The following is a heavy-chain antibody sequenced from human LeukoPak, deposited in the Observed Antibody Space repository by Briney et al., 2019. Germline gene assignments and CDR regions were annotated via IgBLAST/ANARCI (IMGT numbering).Heavy chain of an antibody. CDR1: GFTFGDYA. CDR2: IRSKAYGGTT. CDR3: TRGSTRARIAAAGTVH. D-gene: IGHD6-13*01. Sequence: GRSLRLSCTASGFTFGDYAMSWVRQAPGKGLEWEGFIRSKAYGGTTEYAASVKGRFTISRDDSKSIAYLQMNSLKTEDTAVYYCTRGSTRARIAAAGTVHWGQGTLVTVSS. J-gene: IGHJ4*02. V-gene: IGHV3-49*04.